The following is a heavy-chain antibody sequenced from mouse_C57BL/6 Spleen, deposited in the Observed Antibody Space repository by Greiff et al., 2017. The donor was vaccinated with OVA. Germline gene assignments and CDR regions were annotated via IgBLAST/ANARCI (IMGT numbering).Heavy chain of an antibody. CDR3: ARKGTVAFDY. Sequence: QVQLQQSGPELVKPGASVKISCKASGYAFSSSWMNWVKQRPGKGLEWIGRIYPGDGDTNYNGKFKGKATLTADKSSSTAYMQLSSLTSEDSAVYFCARKGTVAFDYWGQGTTLTVSS. CDR1: GYAFSSSW. V-gene: IGHV1-82*01. CDR2: IYPGDGDT. J-gene: IGHJ2*01. D-gene: IGHD1-1*01.